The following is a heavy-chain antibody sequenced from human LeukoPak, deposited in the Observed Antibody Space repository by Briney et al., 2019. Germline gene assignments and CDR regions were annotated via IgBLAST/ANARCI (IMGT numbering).Heavy chain of an antibody. D-gene: IGHD7-27*01. CDR1: GFTFSTYA. CDR2: ISSNGGST. CDR3: VKDHDWGAFHI. V-gene: IGHV3-64D*06. J-gene: IGHJ3*02. Sequence: GGSLRLSCPASGFTFSTYAMHWVRQAPGKGLEYVSGISSNGGSTYYADSVKGRFTISRDNSKNTLYLQMSSLRVEDTAVYYCVKDHDWGAFHIWGQGTMVTVSS.